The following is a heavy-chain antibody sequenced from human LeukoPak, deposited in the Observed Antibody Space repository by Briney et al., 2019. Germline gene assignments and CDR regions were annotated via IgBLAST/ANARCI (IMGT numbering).Heavy chain of an antibody. J-gene: IGHJ5*02. CDR2: VYDSGST. CDR3: ARGAEAARRWFDP. V-gene: IGHV4-59*01. Sequence: SETLSLTCSVSGGSIFNYYWNWIRQPPGRGLEWIGYVYDSGSTNYNPSLKSRVSISVDTSKNQFSLKLTSVIAADTAVYYCARGAEAARRWFDPWGQGTLVTVSS. D-gene: IGHD6-6*01. CDR1: GGSIFNYY.